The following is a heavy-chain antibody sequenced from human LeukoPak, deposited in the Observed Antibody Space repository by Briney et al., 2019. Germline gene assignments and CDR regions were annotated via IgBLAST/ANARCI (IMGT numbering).Heavy chain of an antibody. CDR3: ARDQYYYGSGSYAY. Sequence: ASVKVSCKASGNTFTSYGISWVRQAPGQGLEWMGWISAYNGNTNYAQKLQGRVTMTTDTSTSTAYMDLRSLRSDDTAVYYCARDQYYYGSGSYAYWGQGTLVTVSS. V-gene: IGHV1-18*01. CDR1: GNTFTSYG. D-gene: IGHD3-10*01. CDR2: ISAYNGNT. J-gene: IGHJ4*02.